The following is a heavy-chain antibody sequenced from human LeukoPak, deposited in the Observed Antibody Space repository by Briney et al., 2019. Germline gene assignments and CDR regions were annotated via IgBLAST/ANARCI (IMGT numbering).Heavy chain of an antibody. J-gene: IGHJ6*02. CDR2: MNPNSGNT. CDR3: AREEAVAGYYYYGMDV. CDR1: GYTFTSYD. Sequence: ASVKVSCKASGYTFTSYDINWVRQATGQGLEWMGWMNPNSGNTGYAQKFQGRVTMTRNTSISTAYMELSSLRSDDTAVYYCAREEAVAGYYYYGMDVWGQGTTVTVSS. V-gene: IGHV1-8*01. D-gene: IGHD6-19*01.